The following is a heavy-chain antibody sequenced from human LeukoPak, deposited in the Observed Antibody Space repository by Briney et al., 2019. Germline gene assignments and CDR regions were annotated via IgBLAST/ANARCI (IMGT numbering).Heavy chain of an antibody. CDR3: ARGPDSGFTFDP. J-gene: IGHJ5*02. Sequence: GGSLRLSCAASGFTFSNAWMSWVRQAPGKGLEWVSSISSSSSYIYYADSVKGRFTISRDNAKNSLYLQMNSLRAEDTAVYYCARGPDSGFTFDPWGQGTLVTVSS. V-gene: IGHV3-21*01. CDR1: GFTFSNAW. CDR2: ISSSSSYI. D-gene: IGHD3-22*01.